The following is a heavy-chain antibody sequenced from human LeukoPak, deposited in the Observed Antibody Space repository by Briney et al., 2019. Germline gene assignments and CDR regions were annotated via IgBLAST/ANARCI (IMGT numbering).Heavy chain of an antibody. CDR1: GFTFSSYA. Sequence: PGGSLRLSCAASGFTFSSYAMSWVRQAPGKGLEWVSAISGSGGSTYYADSVKGRFTISRDNSKNTLYLQMNSLRAEDTAVYYCAKRYSSSSRSDYYYGMDVWGQGTTVTVSS. V-gene: IGHV3-23*01. D-gene: IGHD6-6*01. CDR3: AKRYSSSSRSDYYYGMDV. J-gene: IGHJ6*02. CDR2: ISGSGGST.